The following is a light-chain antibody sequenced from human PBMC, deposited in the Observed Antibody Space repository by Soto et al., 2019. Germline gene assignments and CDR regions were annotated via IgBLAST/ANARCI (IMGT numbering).Light chain of an antibody. CDR1: ISDVGFYAR. CDR2: DVT. J-gene: IGLJ1*01. CDR3: SSYTSSSTYV. Sequence: QAVVTQPPSVSGSPGQSVTISCTGTISDVGFYARVSWYQQPPGTAPKLLIYDVTNRPSGVPDRFSGSQSGKTASLTISGLQAGDEADYYCSSYTSSSTYVFGTGTKLTVL. V-gene: IGLV2-18*02.